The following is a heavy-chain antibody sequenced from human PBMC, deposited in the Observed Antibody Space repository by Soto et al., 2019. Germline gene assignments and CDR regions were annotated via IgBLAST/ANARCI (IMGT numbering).Heavy chain of an antibody. CDR2: IIPNRNT. Sequence: PSLTCTVSRGYVNTFHWSLVRQPAGKGLEWTGRIIPNRNTDYSPSLKSRVTLSVDTSKNQISLHLTSVTAADMAVYYCARNSGGTIRWGQGTLVTVSS. J-gene: IGHJ4*02. V-gene: IGHV4-4*07. CDR3: ARNSGGTIR. CDR1: RGYVNTFH. D-gene: IGHD2-15*01.